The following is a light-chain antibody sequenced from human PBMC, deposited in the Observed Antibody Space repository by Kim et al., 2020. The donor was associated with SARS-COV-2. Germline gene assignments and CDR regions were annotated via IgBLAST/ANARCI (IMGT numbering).Light chain of an antibody. CDR2: DAS. CDR3: QQRSNWLT. CDR1: QSVSTY. V-gene: IGKV3-11*01. Sequence: CWCPGERATLSCRASQSVSTYLAGYQQKPGQAPRLLIYDASNRATGIPARFSGSGSGTDFTLTISSLEPEDFAVYYCQQRSNWLTFGGGTKVDIK. J-gene: IGKJ4*01.